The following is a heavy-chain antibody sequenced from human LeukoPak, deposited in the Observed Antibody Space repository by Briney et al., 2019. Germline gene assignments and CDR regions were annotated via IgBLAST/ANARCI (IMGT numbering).Heavy chain of an antibody. CDR1: GFTFSSYW. Sequence: GGSLRLSCAASGFTFSSYWMNWARQAPGKGLEWVASINHNGNVNYYVDSVKGRFTISRDNAKNSLYLQMSNLRAEDTAVYYCARPSYYDFWSGYYHYYGMDVWGQGTTVTVSS. V-gene: IGHV3-7*01. CDR3: ARPSYYDFWSGYYHYYGMDV. D-gene: IGHD3-3*01. J-gene: IGHJ6*02. CDR2: INHNGNVN.